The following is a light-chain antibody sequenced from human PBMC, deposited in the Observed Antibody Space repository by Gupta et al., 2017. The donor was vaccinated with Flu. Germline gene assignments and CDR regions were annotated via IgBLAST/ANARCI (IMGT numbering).Light chain of an antibody. CDR2: DET. CDR3: CSFAGRNNWI. Sequence: SALTQPPSLSGSPGQSITITCTPGGREVETVDLVSWYQQHPGKAPTLLIYDETYRPSDISHRFFGAISGATASLTISSLQEEDEADYYCCSFAGRNNWIFGGGTKVTVL. V-gene: IGLV2-23*01. CDR1: GREVETVDL. J-gene: IGLJ3*02.